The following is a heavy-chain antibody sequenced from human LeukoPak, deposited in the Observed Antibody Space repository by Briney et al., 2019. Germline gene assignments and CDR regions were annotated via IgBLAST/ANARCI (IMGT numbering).Heavy chain of an antibody. CDR3: ARVSAGAVDI. Sequence: SQTLSLTCTVSGGSISSGSYYWSWIRQPAGKGLEWIGRIYTSGSTNYNPSLKSRVTMSVDTSKNQFSLKLSSVTAADTAVYYCARVSAGAVDIWGQGTMVTVSS. CDR2: IYTSGST. V-gene: IGHV4-61*02. J-gene: IGHJ3*02. D-gene: IGHD6-19*01. CDR1: GGSISSGSYY.